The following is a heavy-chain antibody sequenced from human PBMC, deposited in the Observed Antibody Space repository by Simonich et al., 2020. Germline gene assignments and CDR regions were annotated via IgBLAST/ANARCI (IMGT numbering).Heavy chain of an antibody. J-gene: IGHJ4*02. CDR1: GYTFTGYY. D-gene: IGHD7-27*01. CDR2: RNHNSGGT. Sequence: QVQLVQSGAEVKKPGASVKVSCKASGYTFTGYYMHWVRQAPGQGLEWMGQRNHNSGGTTYAQKLQGRVTMTRDTSISTADMERSRLRSDDTAVYYCASGWDWGFSHMSDYWGQGTLVTVSS. CDR3: ASGWDWGFSHMSDY. V-gene: IGHV1-2*06.